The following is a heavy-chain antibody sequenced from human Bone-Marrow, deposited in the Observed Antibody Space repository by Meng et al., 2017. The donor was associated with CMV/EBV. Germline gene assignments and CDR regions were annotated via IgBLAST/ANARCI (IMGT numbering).Heavy chain of an antibody. D-gene: IGHD6-13*01. Sequence: YMDWVRQAPGKGLEWVGRSRNKVNGYSTVYAASVKDRFSISRDDSGNSLYLQMNGLKTEDTAVYFCTRGGSGRAKASAEIYYRGMDVWGQGTTVTVSS. J-gene: IGHJ6*02. CDR3: TRGGSGRAKASAEIYYRGMDV. V-gene: IGHV3-72*01. CDR1: Y. CDR2: SRNKVNGYST.